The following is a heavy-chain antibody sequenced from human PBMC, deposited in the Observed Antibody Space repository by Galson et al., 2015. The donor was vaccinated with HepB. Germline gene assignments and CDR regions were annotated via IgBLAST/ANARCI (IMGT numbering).Heavy chain of an antibody. CDR1: GFTFSNYK. Sequence: SLRLSCAASGFTFSNYKMHWVRQAPGKGLEWVAVIWYDGGVEYYADSVQGRFTISRDNSKNTLYLQMNSLTAEDTAVYYCASKFAHGAEEGFDIWGQGTLVTVSS. J-gene: IGHJ3*02. V-gene: IGHV3-30-3*01. CDR2: IWYDGGVE. CDR3: ASKFAHGAEEGFDI. D-gene: IGHD3-10*01.